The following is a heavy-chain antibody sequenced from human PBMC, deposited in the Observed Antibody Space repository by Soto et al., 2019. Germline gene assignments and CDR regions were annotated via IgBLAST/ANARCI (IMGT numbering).Heavy chain of an antibody. V-gene: IGHV4-59*01. CDR1: DGSLSSVY. CDR2: IYYNGNT. J-gene: IGHJ5*01. Sequence: SETPSLACTVSDGSLSSVYWSWIRQPPGKGLEWVGYIYYNGNTDYNPSLKSRVTMSVDTSKNQFSLKLTSVTAADTAVYFCARGGWSVDSWGRGILVTVSS. CDR3: ARGGWSVDS. D-gene: IGHD6-19*01.